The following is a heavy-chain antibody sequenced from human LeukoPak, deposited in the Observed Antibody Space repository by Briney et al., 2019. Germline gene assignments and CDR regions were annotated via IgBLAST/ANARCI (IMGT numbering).Heavy chain of an antibody. J-gene: IGHJ4*02. CDR1: GFSLSTSGVG. Sequence: SGPTLVKPTQTLMLTCTFSGFSLSTSGVGVGWIRQPPGKALEWLALIYWNDDERYSPSLKSRLTITKDTSKNQVVLTMTNMDPDDTATYYCVRDCGGDCPFFFDYWGQGTLVTVSS. CDR3: VRDCGGDCPFFFDY. CDR2: IYWNDDE. V-gene: IGHV2-5*01. D-gene: IGHD2-21*02.